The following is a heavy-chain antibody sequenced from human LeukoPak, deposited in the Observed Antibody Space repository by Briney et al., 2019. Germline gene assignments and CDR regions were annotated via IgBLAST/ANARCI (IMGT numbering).Heavy chain of an antibody. D-gene: IGHD3-16*02. CDR1: AFTVSSNH. CDR2: IYSGGGT. CDR3: ARGPISSLAFDY. V-gene: IGHV3-66*01. J-gene: IGHJ4*02. Sequence: GGSPRLSCAASAFTVSSNHMSWVRQAPGKGLEWVSVIYSGGGTYYADSVKGRFTISRDNSKNTLYLQMNSLRAEDTAVYYCARGPISSLAFDYWGQGTLVTVSS.